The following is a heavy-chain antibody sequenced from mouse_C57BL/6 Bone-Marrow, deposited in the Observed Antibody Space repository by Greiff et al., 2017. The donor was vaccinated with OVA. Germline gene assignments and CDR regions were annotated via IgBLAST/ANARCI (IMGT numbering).Heavy chain of an antibody. D-gene: IGHD2-4*01. CDR2: IWSDGST. J-gene: IGHJ2*01. CDR1: GFSFTSYG. CDR3: ARQGDYDGDFDY. Sequence: QVHVKQSGPGLVAPSQSLSITCTVSGFSFTSYGVHWVRQPPGKGLEWLVVIWSDGSTTYNSALKSRLSISKDNSKSQVFLKMNSLQTDDTAMYYCARQGDYDGDFDYWGQGTTLTVSS. V-gene: IGHV2-6-1*01.